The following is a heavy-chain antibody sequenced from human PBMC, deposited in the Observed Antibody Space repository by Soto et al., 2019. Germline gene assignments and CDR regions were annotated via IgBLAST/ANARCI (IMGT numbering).Heavy chain of an antibody. CDR3: AKEDNLGPKTGYAFDH. CDR2: TYFRSKLYN. Sequence: SQTLSLTCAISGDSVSSNTASWNWIRQSPARGLEWLGRTYFRSKLYNDYAVSVKSRIIINPDTSNNQFSLQLNSVTPEDTAVDFCAKEDNLGPKTGYAFDHWGQGIMVTVSS. V-gene: IGHV6-1*01. CDR1: GDSVSSNTAS. J-gene: IGHJ4*02. D-gene: IGHD5-12*01.